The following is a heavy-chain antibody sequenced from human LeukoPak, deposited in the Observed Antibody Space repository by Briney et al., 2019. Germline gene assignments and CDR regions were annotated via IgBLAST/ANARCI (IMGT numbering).Heavy chain of an antibody. J-gene: IGHJ4*02. CDR2: IWTDGSNI. CDR1: GFTFSNYG. CDR3: ARDPSPSTTWFPFDS. V-gene: IGHV3-33*01. D-gene: IGHD2-2*01. Sequence: GGSLRLSCAASGFTFSNYGMDWVRQPPGKGLEWVAFIWTDGSNIYYADSVKDPFTISRDNANNPLYLHLNSPRAEHTAVYYCARDPSPSTTWFPFDSWGQGTLVTVSS.